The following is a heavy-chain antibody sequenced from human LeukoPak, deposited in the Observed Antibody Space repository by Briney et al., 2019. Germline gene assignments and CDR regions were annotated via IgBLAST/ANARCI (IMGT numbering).Heavy chain of an antibody. V-gene: IGHV3-30*04. CDR3: ARGDFWSGYPQYYFGY. J-gene: IGHJ4*02. Sequence: GGSLRLSCAASGFTFSSYAMHWVRQAPGKGLEWVAVISYDGSNKYYADSVKGRFTISRDNSKNTLYLQMNSLRAEDTAVYYCARGDFWSGYPQYYFGYWGQGTLVTVSS. CDR1: GFTFSSYA. CDR2: ISYDGSNK. D-gene: IGHD3-3*01.